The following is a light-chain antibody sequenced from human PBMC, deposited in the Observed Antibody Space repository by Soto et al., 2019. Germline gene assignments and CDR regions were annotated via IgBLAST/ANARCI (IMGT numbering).Light chain of an antibody. CDR2: DVS. J-gene: IGLJ2*01. V-gene: IGLV2-14*01. Sequence: QSALTQPASVSGSPGQSITISCTGTSSDVGGYNYVSWYQQHPGIAPKLMIYDVSNRPSGVSNRFAGSKSGNTASLTISGLQAEDEADYYCSSYTSSSLVVFGGGTKLTVL. CDR3: SSYTSSSLVV. CDR1: SSDVGGYNY.